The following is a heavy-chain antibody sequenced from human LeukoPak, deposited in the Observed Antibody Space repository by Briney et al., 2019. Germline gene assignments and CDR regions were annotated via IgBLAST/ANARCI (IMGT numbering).Heavy chain of an antibody. CDR2: INPNSGGT. J-gene: IGHJ4*02. D-gene: IGHD3-10*01. V-gene: IGHV1-2*02. CDR1: GYTFTGYY. CDR3: ARDRGPAFDY. Sequence: RASVKVSCKASGYTFTGYYMHWVRQAPGQGLEWMGWINPNSGGTNYAQKFQGRATMTRDTSISTAYMELSRLRSDDTAVYYCARDRGPAFDYWGQGTLVTVSS.